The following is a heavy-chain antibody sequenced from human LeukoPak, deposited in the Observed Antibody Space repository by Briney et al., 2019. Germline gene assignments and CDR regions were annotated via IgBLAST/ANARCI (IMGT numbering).Heavy chain of an antibody. J-gene: IGHJ5*02. CDR1: GYTITGYY. D-gene: IGHD6-13*01. CDR2: INTNSGGT. V-gene: IGHV1-2*06. Sequence: HRASVKVSCKASGYTITGYYMHWVRQAPGQGLEWMGRINTNSGGTNYAQKFQGRVTMTRDTSISTAYMELSRLRSDDTAVYYCARESVGAAADISWFDPWGQGTLVTVSS. CDR3: ARESVGAAADISWFDP.